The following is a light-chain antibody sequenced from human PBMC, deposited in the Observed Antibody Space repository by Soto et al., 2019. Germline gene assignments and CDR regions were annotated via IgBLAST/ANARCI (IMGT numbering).Light chain of an antibody. CDR3: QQYDSSPPVT. V-gene: IGKV3-20*01. Sequence: EIVLTQSPATLSLSPGERATLSCRASQSVSSSYLAWYQQKPGQAPRLLIYGTSNRATGIPDRFSGSGSGTDFTLTISRLEPEDFAVYYCQQYDSSPPVTFGGGPKVEIK. CDR1: QSVSSSY. CDR2: GTS. J-gene: IGKJ4*01.